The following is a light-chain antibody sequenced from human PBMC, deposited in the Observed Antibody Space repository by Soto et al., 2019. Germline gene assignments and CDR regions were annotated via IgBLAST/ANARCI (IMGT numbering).Light chain of an antibody. J-gene: IGLJ1*01. CDR1: SGHSNYD. CDR3: QTWGTGIRV. V-gene: IGLV4-69*01. Sequence: QLVLTQSPSASASLGASVKLTCTLSSGHSNYDIARHQQQPEKGPRYLMTVKSDGSHIKGDGIPDRFSGSSSGAERYLTISSLQFEDEADYYCQTWGTGIRVFGTGTKLTVL. CDR2: VKSDGSH.